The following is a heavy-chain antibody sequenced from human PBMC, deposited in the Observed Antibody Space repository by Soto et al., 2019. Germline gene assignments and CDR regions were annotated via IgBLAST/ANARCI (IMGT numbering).Heavy chain of an antibody. V-gene: IGHV3-23*01. CDR1: GFTFSSYA. D-gene: IGHD2-8*02. J-gene: IGHJ6*02. Sequence: EVQLLESGGGLVQPGGSLRLSCAASGFTFSSYAMSWVRQAPGKGLEWVSAISGSGGSSYYADSVKGRFTISRDNSKNTLYLQMNSLRAEDTAVYYCAKDRLVAPYYYYGMDVWGQGTTVTVSS. CDR3: AKDRLVAPYYYYGMDV. CDR2: ISGSGGSS.